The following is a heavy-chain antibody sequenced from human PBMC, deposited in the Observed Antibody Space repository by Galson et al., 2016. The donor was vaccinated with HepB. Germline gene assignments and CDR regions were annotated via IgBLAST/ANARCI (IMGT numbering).Heavy chain of an antibody. D-gene: IGHD3-10*01. CDR1: GGSTSSDTW. J-gene: IGHJ4*02. CDR2: IFGSGGT. CDR3: TKRGVFYSGSGELARTVSPPFDS. Sequence: ETLSLTCAVSGGSTSSDTWWTWVRQPPGKGLEWIGEIFGSGGTNYNPSLKSRYTISEDKSKNQFSQRLSSVTAADTALYFCTKRGVFYSGSGELARTVSPPFDSWGQGTLVTVSS. V-gene: IGHV4-4*01.